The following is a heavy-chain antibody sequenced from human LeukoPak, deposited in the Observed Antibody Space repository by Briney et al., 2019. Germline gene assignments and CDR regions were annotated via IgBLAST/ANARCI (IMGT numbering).Heavy chain of an antibody. V-gene: IGHV3-7*01. D-gene: IGHD1-26*01. CDR2: IKKDGSEK. CDR3: ARDVSSRRLVGATTFDY. Sequence: GGSLRLSCAASGFTFSSYWMSWVRQAPGKGREWVANIKKDGSEKYYVDSVKGRFTISRDNPKNSLYLQMNSLRAEDTAVYYGARDVSSRRLVGATTFDYWGQGTLVTVSS. J-gene: IGHJ4*02. CDR1: GFTFSSYW.